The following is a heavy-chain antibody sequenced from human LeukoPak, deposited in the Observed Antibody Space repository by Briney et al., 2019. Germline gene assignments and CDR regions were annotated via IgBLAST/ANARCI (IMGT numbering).Heavy chain of an antibody. D-gene: IGHD2-8*01. Sequence: GGSLRLSCAASGFTFSSYGMHWVRQAPGKGLEWVAVISYDGSNKYYADSVKGRFTISRDNSKNTLYLQMNSLSAEDTAVYYCAKGGWCLDPWGQGTLVTVSS. J-gene: IGHJ5*02. CDR2: ISYDGSNK. V-gene: IGHV3-30*18. CDR3: AKGGWCLDP. CDR1: GFTFSSYG.